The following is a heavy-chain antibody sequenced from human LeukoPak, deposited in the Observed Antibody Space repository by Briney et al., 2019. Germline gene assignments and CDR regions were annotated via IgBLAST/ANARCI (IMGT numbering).Heavy chain of an antibody. D-gene: IGHD3-10*01. V-gene: IGHV4-59*08. CDR1: GGSISSYY. CDR3: ARHARVRGVQRWFDP. CDR2: IYYSGST. Sequence: KPSETLSLTCTVSGGSISSYYWSWIRQPPGKGLEWIGYIYYSGSTNYNPSLKSRVTISVDTSKNQFSLKLSSVTAADTAVYYCARHARVRGVQRWFDPWGQGTLVTVSS. J-gene: IGHJ5*02.